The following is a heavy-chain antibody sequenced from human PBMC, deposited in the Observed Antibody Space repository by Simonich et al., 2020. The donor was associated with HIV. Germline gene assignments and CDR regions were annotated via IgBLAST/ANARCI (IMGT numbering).Heavy chain of an antibody. CDR3: ARHSGYADAFDI. D-gene: IGHD5-12*01. CDR2: IYYSGST. V-gene: IGHV4-39*01. Sequence: QLQLQESGPGLVKPSETLSLTCTVSGCSISSSSNYWGWIRQPPGKGLEWIGSIYYSGSTYYNPPLKRRVTISVDTSKNQFSLKLSSVTAADTAVYYCARHSGYADAFDIWGQGTMVTVSS. J-gene: IGHJ3*02. CDR1: GCSISSSSNY.